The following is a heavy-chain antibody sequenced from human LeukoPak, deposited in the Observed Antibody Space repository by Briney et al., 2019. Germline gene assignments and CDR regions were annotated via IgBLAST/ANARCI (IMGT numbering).Heavy chain of an antibody. J-gene: IGHJ4*02. D-gene: IGHD3-22*01. V-gene: IGHV1-2*02. CDR1: GYTFTGYY. CDR3: ARVKTMIVVVTLSDY. CDR2: INPNSGGT. Sequence: GASVKVSCKASGYTFTGYYMHWVRQAPGQGLEWMGWINPNSGGTNYAQKFQGRVTMTRDTSISTAYMELSRLRSDDTAVYYCARVKTMIVVVTLSDYWGQGTLVTVSS.